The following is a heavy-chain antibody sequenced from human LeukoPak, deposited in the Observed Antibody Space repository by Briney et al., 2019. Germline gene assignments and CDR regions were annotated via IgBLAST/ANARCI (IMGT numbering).Heavy chain of an antibody. J-gene: IGHJ6*03. CDR1: GSTFSGSA. CDR3: TREKEAYNFGLAYYYYYMDV. CDR2: IGSGAKSYAT. D-gene: IGHD3-10*01. V-gene: IGHV3-73*01. Sequence: GGSLRLSYAASGSTFSGSAMHWVRQAPGKGLEWVGQIGSGAKSYATAYAASVKGRFTISRDDSKNTAYLQMNSLQTEDTAVYYCTREKEAYNFGLAYYYYYMDVWGKGTTVTVSS.